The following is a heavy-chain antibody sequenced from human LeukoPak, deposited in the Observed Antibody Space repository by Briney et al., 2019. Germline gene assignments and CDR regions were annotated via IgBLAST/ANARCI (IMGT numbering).Heavy chain of an antibody. CDR2: INHSGST. J-gene: IGHJ3*02. CDR3: ARAEDEFDI. CDR1: GGSFTGFY. Sequence: SETLSLTSAVYGGSFTGFYWSWIRHPPGKGLEWIGEINHSGSTKYNPSLKSRVTISADTSKNQFSLRLSSVTAADTAVYYCARAEDEFDIWGQGTMVTVSS. V-gene: IGHV4-34*01. D-gene: IGHD5-24*01.